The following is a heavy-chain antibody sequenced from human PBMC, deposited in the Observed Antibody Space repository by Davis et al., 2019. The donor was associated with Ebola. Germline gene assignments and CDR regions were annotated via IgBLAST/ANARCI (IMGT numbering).Heavy chain of an antibody. CDR3: ARIMYYDFWSGYQTYYYYGMDV. CDR2: IYYSGST. V-gene: IGHV4-39*01. Sequence: MPSETLSPTCAVLGGSFSGYYWGWIRQPPGKGLEWIGSIYYSGSTYYNPSLKSRVTISVDTSKNQFSLKLSSVTAADTAVYYCARIMYYDFWSGYQTYYYYGMDVWGQGTTVTVSS. D-gene: IGHD3-3*01. J-gene: IGHJ6*02. CDR1: GGSFSGYY.